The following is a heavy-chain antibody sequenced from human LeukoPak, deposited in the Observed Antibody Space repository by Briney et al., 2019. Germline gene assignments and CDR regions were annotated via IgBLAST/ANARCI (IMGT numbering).Heavy chain of an antibody. CDR2: MDPNSGNT. D-gene: IGHD2-21*01. J-gene: IGHJ4*02. Sequence: ASVKVSCKASGYTFTSYDINWVRQATGQGLEWMGWMDPNSGNTGYAQKFQGRVTMTRSTSISTAYMELSSLRFEDTAVYYCTRSVRNGHIDYWGQGTLVTVSS. V-gene: IGHV1-8*01. CDR3: TRSVRNGHIDY. CDR1: GYTFTSYD.